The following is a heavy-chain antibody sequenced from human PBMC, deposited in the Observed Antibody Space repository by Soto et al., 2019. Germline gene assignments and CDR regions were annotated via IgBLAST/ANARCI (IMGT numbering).Heavy chain of an antibody. CDR1: GGSLSSYY. J-gene: IGHJ6*02. CDR2: IYYSGST. CDR3: ARTAAAGNYYYGVDV. D-gene: IGHD6-13*01. V-gene: IGHV4-59*01. Sequence: PSETLSLTCVVSGGSLSSYYWSWIRQPPGKGLEWIGYIYYSGSTNYNPSLKSRVTISVDTSKNQFSLKLSSVTAADTAVYYCARTAAAGNYYYGVDVWSQGTTVTVSS.